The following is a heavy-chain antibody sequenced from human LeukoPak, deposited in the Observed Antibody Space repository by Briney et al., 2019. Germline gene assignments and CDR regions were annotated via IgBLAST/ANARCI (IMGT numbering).Heavy chain of an antibody. D-gene: IGHD4-11*01. V-gene: IGHV4-4*07. CDR2: IYTSGST. J-gene: IGHJ3*02. CDR1: GGSISSYY. Sequence: PSETLSLTCTVSGGSISSYYWSWIRQPAGKGLEWIGRIYTSGSTNYNPSLKSRVTMSVDTSKNQFSLKLSSVTAADTAVYYCARDPSYSNYGGAFDIWGQGIMVTVSS. CDR3: ARDPSYSNYGGAFDI.